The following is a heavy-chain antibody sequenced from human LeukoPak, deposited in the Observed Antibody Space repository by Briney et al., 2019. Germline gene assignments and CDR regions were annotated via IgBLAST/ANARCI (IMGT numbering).Heavy chain of an antibody. CDR1: GGSISSYY. D-gene: IGHD5-18*01. J-gene: IGHJ4*02. CDR3: ARGPSSGYSYG. CDR2: IYYSGNI. V-gene: IGHV4-59*01. Sequence: PSETLSLTCTASGGSISSYYWSWIRQPPGKGLEWIGYIYYSGNINYNPSLKSRVTISVDTSKNQFSLNLSSVTAADTAVYYCARGPSSGYSYGWGQGTLVTVSS.